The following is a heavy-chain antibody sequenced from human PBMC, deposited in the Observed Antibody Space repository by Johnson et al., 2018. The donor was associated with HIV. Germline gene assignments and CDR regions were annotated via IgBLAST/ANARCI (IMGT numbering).Heavy chain of an antibody. CDR3: AREGAWEVRPGAFDI. Sequence: VQLVESGGGLVQPGGSLRLSCAASGFTFSSYDMHWVRQATGKGLEWVSAIGTAGDTYYPGSVKGRFTISRENAKNSLYLQMNSLRAGDTAVYHCAREGAWEVRPGAFDIWGQGTTVTVSS. D-gene: IGHD1-26*01. V-gene: IGHV3-13*01. CDR2: IGTAGDT. J-gene: IGHJ3*02. CDR1: GFTFSSYD.